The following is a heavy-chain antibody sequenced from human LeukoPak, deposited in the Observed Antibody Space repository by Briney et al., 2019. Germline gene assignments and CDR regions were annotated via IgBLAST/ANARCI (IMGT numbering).Heavy chain of an antibody. J-gene: IGHJ6*03. CDR3: ARGADTAMVTSYYYYYMDV. D-gene: IGHD5-18*01. Sequence: PGGSLRLSCAASGFTVSSNYMSWVRQASGKGLEWVSVIYSGGSTYYADSVKGRFTISRDNSKNTLYLQMNSLRAEDTAVYYCARGADTAMVTSYYYYYMDVWGKGTTVTISS. CDR1: GFTVSSNY. V-gene: IGHV3-53*01. CDR2: IYSGGST.